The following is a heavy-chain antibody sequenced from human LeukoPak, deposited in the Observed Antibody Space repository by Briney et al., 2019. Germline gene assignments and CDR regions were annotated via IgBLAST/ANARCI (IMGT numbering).Heavy chain of an antibody. Sequence: PSETLSLTCAVYGGSFSGYYWSWIRQPPGKGLEWIGEINHSGSTNYNPSLKSRVTISVDTPKNQFSLKLSSVTAADTAVYYCARCPYSSSYWFDPWGQGTLVTVSS. CDR1: GGSFSGYY. V-gene: IGHV4-34*01. D-gene: IGHD6-13*01. CDR2: INHSGST. CDR3: ARCPYSSSYWFDP. J-gene: IGHJ5*02.